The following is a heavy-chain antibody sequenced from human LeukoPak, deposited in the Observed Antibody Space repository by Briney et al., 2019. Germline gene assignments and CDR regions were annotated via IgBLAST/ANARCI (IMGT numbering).Heavy chain of an antibody. CDR3: AGSRYPEPQDLDY. V-gene: IGHV3-48*03. CDR1: GFTFNIYE. J-gene: IGHJ4*02. D-gene: IGHD1-14*01. CDR2: ISADRNVI. Sequence: GGSLRLSCAASGFTFNIYEMNWVRQAPGEGLGWISYISADRNVIYYADSVKGRFFISRDNAKNSLYLQMNSLRAEDTAVYYCAGSRYPEPQDLDYWGQGTLVSVSS.